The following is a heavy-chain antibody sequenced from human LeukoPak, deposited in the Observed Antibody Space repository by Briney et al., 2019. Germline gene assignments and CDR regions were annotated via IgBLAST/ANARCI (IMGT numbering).Heavy chain of an antibody. V-gene: IGHV1-8*03. Sequence: ASVKVSCKASGYTFTSSDINWFRQAPGQGPEWVGWINPNSGKTGSAQKFQGRVTISRDTSISTAYMELSSLRSEDTAVYYCARDGSNGGAFDIWGQGTMATVSS. D-gene: IGHD2-15*01. CDR2: INPNSGKT. J-gene: IGHJ3*02. CDR1: GYTFTSSD. CDR3: ARDGSNGGAFDI.